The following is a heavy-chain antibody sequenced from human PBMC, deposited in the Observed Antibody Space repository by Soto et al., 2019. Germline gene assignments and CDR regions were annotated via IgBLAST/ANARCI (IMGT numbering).Heavy chain of an antibody. V-gene: IGHV4-34*01. CDR2: INHSGST. Sequence: PSETLSLTCAVYGGSFSGYYWSWIRQPPGKGLEWIGEINHSGSTNYNPSLKSRVTISVDTSKNQFSLKLSSVTAADTAVYYCATEMATPTAIWGQGTMVTVS. CDR3: ATEMATPTAI. CDR1: GGSFSGYY. J-gene: IGHJ3*02. D-gene: IGHD5-12*01.